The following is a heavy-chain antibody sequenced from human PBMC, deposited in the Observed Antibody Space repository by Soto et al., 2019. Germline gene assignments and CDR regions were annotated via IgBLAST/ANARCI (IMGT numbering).Heavy chain of an antibody. CDR2: TRHDGTSK. Sequence: GGSLRLSCATSGFTFSNYGMHWVRLAPGKGLEWVAVTRHDGTSKYYADSVKGRFTISRDNSKNTVHLQLNTLRGDDTAVYYCARDLSGPLDYWGQGTLVTVSS. CDR1: GFTFSNYG. V-gene: IGHV3-33*01. CDR3: ARDLSGPLDY. J-gene: IGHJ4*02.